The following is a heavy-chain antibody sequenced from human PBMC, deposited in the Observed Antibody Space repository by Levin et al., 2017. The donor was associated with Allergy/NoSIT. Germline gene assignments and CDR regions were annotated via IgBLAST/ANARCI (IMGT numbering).Heavy chain of an antibody. CDR1: GFTFSSYA. D-gene: IGHD2-2*02. J-gene: IGHJ4*02. CDR2: ISGSGGST. CDR3: AGIVVVPAAISYFDY. V-gene: IGHV3-23*01. Sequence: GGSLRLSCAASGFTFSSYAMSWVRQAPGKGLEWVSAISGSGGSTYYADSVKGRFTISRDNSKNTLYLQMNSLRAEDTAVYYCAGIVVVPAAISYFDYWGQGTLVTVSS.